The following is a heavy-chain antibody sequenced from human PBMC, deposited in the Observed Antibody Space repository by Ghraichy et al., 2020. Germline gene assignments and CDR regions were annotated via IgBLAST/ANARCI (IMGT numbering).Heavy chain of an antibody. CDR2: INSDASST. V-gene: IGHV3-74*01. D-gene: IGHD6-13*01. Sequence: GGSLRLSCAASGFTFSSYWMHWVRQAPGKGLVWVSRINSDASSTSYADSVKVRFTISRENAKNTLYRQMNSLRAEETAVYYCARGPGWSSSWHDYWGQGTLVTVSS. CDR3: ARGPGWSSSWHDY. CDR1: GFTFSSYW. J-gene: IGHJ4*02.